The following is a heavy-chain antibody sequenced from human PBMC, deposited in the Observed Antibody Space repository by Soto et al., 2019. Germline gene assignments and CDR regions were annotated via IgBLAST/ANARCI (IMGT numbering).Heavy chain of an antibody. V-gene: IGHV3-30*03. CDR1: GSTFSNND. D-gene: IGHD1-26*01. CDR3: VREGYSGSYAAF. Sequence: VQLVESGGGLVQPGRSLSLSCEASGSTFSNNDMDWVRQAPGKGLEWVAIISFDGSKTYYADSVKGRFTVSRDNSKNTLFLQMNSLRPDDTATYYCVREGYSGSYAAFWGQGSLVTVSS. J-gene: IGHJ4*02. CDR2: ISFDGSKT.